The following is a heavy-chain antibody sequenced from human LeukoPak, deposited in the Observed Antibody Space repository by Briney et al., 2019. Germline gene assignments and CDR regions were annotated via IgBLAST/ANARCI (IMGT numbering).Heavy chain of an antibody. D-gene: IGHD3-3*01. V-gene: IGHV3-66*01. J-gene: IGHJ4*02. CDR3: ARDFRPFGY. CDR1: VFTDSDNY. Sequence: PGGSLRLSCAASVFTDSDNYMIGVRHARGKALVWVLIIYRGGSTYYAEYVKRRLTISRESSQNKVYLQMNRLRAEDTAVYYCARDFRPFGYWGQGTLVTVSS. CDR2: IYRGGST.